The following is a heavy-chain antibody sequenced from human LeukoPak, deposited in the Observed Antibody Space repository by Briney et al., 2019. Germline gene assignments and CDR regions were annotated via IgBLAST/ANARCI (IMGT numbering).Heavy chain of an antibody. CDR2: IRYDGSNK. Sequence: GSLRLSCAASGFTFSSYGMHWVRQAPGKGLEWVAFIRYDGSNKYYADSVKGRFTISRDNSKNTLYLQMNSLRAEDTAIYYCAKEGDSSGWYTTNLDYWGQGALVTVSS. CDR1: GFTFSSYG. V-gene: IGHV3-30*02. D-gene: IGHD6-19*01. J-gene: IGHJ4*02. CDR3: AKEGDSSGWYTTNLDY.